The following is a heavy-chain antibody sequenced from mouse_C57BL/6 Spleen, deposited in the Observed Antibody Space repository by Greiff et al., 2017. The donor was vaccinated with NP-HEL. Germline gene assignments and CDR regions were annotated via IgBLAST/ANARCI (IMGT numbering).Heavy chain of an antibody. J-gene: IGHJ4*01. CDR1: GYSITSGYY. V-gene: IGHV3-6*01. Sequence: DVKLQESGPGLVKPSQSLSLTCSVTGYSITSGYYWNWIRQFPGNKLEWMGYISYDGSNNYNPSLKNRISITRDTSKNQFFLKLNSVTTEDTATYYCARVRYDYDYAMDYWGQGTSVTVSS. CDR2: ISYDGSN. CDR3: ARVRYDYDYAMDY. D-gene: IGHD2-4*01.